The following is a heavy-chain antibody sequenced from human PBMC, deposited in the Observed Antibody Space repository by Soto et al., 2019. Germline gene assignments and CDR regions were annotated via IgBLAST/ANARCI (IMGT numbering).Heavy chain of an antibody. V-gene: IGHV3-30*03. CDR3: ARDLSTGAADYYFDY. J-gene: IGHJ4*02. D-gene: IGHD6-13*01. CDR2: ISYDGGDK. CDR1: GFTFNNFA. Sequence: GGSLRLSCAASGFTFNNFAMHWVRQAPGKGLEWVAVISYDGGDKYYADSVKGRFTISRDNSKNTLYLQMNGLRAEDTAVYYCARDLSTGAADYYFDYWNQGALVTVSS.